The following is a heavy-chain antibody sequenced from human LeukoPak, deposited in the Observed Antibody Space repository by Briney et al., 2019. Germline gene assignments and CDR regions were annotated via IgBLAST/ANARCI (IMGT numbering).Heavy chain of an antibody. CDR1: GFTFSSYA. D-gene: IGHD3-9*01. CDR3: AKAGGILTGYADTDY. J-gene: IGHJ4*02. V-gene: IGHV3-23*01. Sequence: GGSLRLSCAASGFTFSSYAMSWVRQAPGRGLEWVSAISGSGGSTYYADSVKGRFTISRDNSKNTLYLQMNSLRAEDTAVYYCAKAGGILTGYADTDYWGQGTLVTVSS. CDR2: ISGSGGST.